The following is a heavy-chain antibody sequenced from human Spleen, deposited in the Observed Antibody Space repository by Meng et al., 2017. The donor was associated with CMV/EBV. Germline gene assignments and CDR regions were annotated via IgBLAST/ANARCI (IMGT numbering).Heavy chain of an antibody. CDR3: ARGGRPYSSSFD. V-gene: IGHV1-2*02. CDR1: GYTFNGYY. CDR2: INPYSGDT. J-gene: IGHJ4*02. Sequence: ASVKVSCKASGYTFNGYYIHWVRQAPGQRLEWMGWINPYSGDTSYSQNFQGRVTTTTDSSITTAYMELSSLRSEDTAVYYCARGGRPYSSSFDWGQGTLVTVSS. D-gene: IGHD6-6*01.